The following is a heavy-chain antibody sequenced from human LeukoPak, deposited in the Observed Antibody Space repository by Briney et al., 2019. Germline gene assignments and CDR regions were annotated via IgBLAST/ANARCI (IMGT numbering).Heavy chain of an antibody. CDR1: GFPFTDRY. CDR3: ARDFDYGDGFDL. J-gene: IGHJ5*02. D-gene: IGHD4-17*01. CDR2: TRNKANSYIS. Sequence: PGGSLRLSCAASGFPFTDRYMDWVRQAPGKGLEWVGRTRNKANSYISEYAASVKGRFTISRDNSKNSLYLQMNSLKTEDTAVYYCARDFDYGDGFDLWGQGTLVTVSS. V-gene: IGHV3-72*01.